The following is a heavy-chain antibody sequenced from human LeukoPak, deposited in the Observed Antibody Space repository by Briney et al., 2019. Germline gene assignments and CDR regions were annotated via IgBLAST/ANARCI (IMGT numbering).Heavy chain of an antibody. CDR1: RFTFSNAW. Sequence: PGGSLRLSCAASRFTFSNAWMSWVRQAPGKGLEWVGRIKSKTDGGTTDYAAPVKGRFTISRDDSKNTLYLQMNSLRAEDTAVYYCAKDPPSSSSWGQGTLVTVSS. CDR3: AKDPPSSSS. CDR2: IKSKTDGGTT. J-gene: IGHJ4*02. D-gene: IGHD6-13*01. V-gene: IGHV3-15*01.